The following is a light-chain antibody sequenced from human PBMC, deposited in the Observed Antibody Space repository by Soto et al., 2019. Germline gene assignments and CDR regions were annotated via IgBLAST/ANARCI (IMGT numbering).Light chain of an antibody. Sequence: QSVLTQSPSTSASLGASVKLTCTLSSGHTNYVIAWHQQQPEKGPRYLMKLNSDGIHTKGDGIPDRFSGSSSGAERYLTISSLQSEDEADYYCQTWGSGIVVFGGGTKVTVL. CDR1: SGHTNYV. CDR3: QTWGSGIVV. V-gene: IGLV4-69*01. CDR2: LNSDGIH. J-gene: IGLJ2*01.